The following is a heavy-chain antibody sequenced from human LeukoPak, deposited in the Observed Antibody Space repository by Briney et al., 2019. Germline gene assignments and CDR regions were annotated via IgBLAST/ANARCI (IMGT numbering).Heavy chain of an antibody. CDR3: ARDPSR. J-gene: IGHJ4*02. CDR1: GDSFSNYG. Sequence: ASVKVSCKASGDSFSNYGFAWVRQAPGQGLEWMGWINTNTGNPTYAQGFTGRFVFSLDTSVSTAYLQISSLKAEDTAVYYCARDPSRWGQGTLVTVSS. V-gene: IGHV7-4-1*02. CDR2: INTNTGNP.